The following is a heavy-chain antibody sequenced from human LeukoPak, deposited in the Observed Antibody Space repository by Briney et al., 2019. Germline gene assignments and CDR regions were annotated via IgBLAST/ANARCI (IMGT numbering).Heavy chain of an antibody. CDR1: GFTFSSYS. D-gene: IGHD6-19*01. CDR3: ARGLDGSGWYYFDY. V-gene: IGHV3-21*04. CDR2: ISSSSSYI. Sequence: PGGSLRLSCAASGFTFSSYSMNWVRQAPGKGLEWVSSISSSSSYIYYADSVKGRFTISRDNAKNSLYLQMNSLRAEDTALYYCARGLDGSGWYYFDYWGQGTLVTVSS. J-gene: IGHJ4*02.